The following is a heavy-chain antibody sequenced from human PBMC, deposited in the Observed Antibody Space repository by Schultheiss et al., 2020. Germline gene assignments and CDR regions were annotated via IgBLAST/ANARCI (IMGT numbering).Heavy chain of an antibody. CDR1: GFTFSSYG. CDR3: ARGFTNWNYARVGDDY. J-gene: IGHJ4*02. V-gene: IGHV3-30*03. Sequence: GGSLRLSCAASGFTFSSYGMHWVRQAPGKGLEWVAVISYDGSNKYYADSVKGRFTIPRDNSKNTLYLQMNSLRAEDTAVYYCARGFTNWNYARVGDDYWGQGTLVTVSS. D-gene: IGHD1-7*01. CDR2: ISYDGSNK.